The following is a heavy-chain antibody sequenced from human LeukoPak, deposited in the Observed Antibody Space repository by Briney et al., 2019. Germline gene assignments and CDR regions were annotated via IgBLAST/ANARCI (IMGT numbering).Heavy chain of an antibody. D-gene: IGHD1-26*01. CDR1: GGSISSSSYY. CDR3: ARAGSYSHLDY. V-gene: IGHV4-39*01. Sequence: SETLSLTCTVSGGSISSSSYYWGWIRQPPGKGLEWIGSIYYSGSTYYNPSLKSRVTISVDTSKNQFSLKLSSVTAADTAVYYCARAGSYSHLDYWGQGTLVTVSS. J-gene: IGHJ4*02. CDR2: IYYSGST.